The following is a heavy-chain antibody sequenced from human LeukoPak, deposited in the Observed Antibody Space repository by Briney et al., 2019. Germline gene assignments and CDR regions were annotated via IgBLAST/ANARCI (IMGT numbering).Heavy chain of an antibody. CDR1: GGSFSGYY. V-gene: IGHV4-34*01. Sequence: SETLSLTCAVYGGSFSGYYWSWIRQPPGKGLEWIGGINHSGSTNYNPSLKSRVTISVDTSKNQFSLKLSSVTAADTAVYYCASKDAFDIWGQGTMVTVSS. J-gene: IGHJ3*02. CDR2: INHSGST. CDR3: ASKDAFDI.